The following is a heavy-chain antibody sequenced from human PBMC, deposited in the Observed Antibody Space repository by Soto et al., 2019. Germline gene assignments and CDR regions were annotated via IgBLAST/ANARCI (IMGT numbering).Heavy chain of an antibody. CDR3: ATSTYDAFWSGPY. J-gene: IGHJ4*02. D-gene: IGHD3-3*01. CDR1: GYTFIDFY. Sequence: GASVKVSCKSSGYTFIDFYIHWVRQAPGQGLEWMGWINPNTGGAVYAQKFLGRVTMTRDTSISTAYMELSGLRSDDTAIYFCATSTYDAFWSGPYWGQGTLVTVSS. V-gene: IGHV1-2*02. CDR2: INPNTGGA.